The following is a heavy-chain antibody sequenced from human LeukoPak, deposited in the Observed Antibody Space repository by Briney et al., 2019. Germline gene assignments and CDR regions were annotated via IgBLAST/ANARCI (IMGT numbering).Heavy chain of an antibody. Sequence: GGTLRLSCAASGFTFSSSAMSWVRQAPGKGLEWVSSISGSGGSTYYADSVKGRFTISRDNSKNTLYLQMNSLRAEDTALYYCAKAPGGYYPAWGQGTLVTVSS. D-gene: IGHD3-22*01. V-gene: IGHV3-23*01. CDR2: ISGSGGST. J-gene: IGHJ5*02. CDR1: GFTFSSSA. CDR3: AKAPGGYYPA.